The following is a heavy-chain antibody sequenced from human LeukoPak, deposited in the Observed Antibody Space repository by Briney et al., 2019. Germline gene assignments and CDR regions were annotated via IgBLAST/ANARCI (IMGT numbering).Heavy chain of an antibody. CDR3: AKPRLLSKLGTLFDY. Sequence: QTGGSLRLSCAASGFTFSRYAMSWVRQAPGKGLGWVSAISGSGGSTYYADSVKGRFTISRDNSKNTLYLQMNSLRAEDTAVYYCAKPRLLSKLGTLFDYWGQGTLVTVSS. D-gene: IGHD1-1*01. CDR2: ISGSGGST. V-gene: IGHV3-23*01. J-gene: IGHJ4*02. CDR1: GFTFSRYA.